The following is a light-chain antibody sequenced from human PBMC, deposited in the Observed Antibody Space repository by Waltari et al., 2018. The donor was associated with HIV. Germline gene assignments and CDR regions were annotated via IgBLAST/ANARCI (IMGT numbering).Light chain of an antibody. J-gene: IGLJ2*01. V-gene: IGLV2-14*03. CDR1: NSDVGGYNY. CDR3: SSFTGSSTLVV. CDR2: DVS. Sequence: QSALTQPASVSGSPGQSITIPCTGSNSDVGGYNYVSWYQHHPGEPPKLLIFDVSNQPSGVSSAFAGSKSGNTATLTISGLQADDEAIYYCSSFTGSSTLVVFGGGTRLTVL.